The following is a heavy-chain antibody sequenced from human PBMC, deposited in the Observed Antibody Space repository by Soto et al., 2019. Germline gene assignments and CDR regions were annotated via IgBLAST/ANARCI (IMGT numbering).Heavy chain of an antibody. J-gene: IGHJ4*02. V-gene: IGHV4-59*01. CDR1: GGSMIAYY. D-gene: IGHD6-13*01. Sequence: NPSETLSLTCTVSGGSMIAYYWNWMRQPPGKGLQWIGYTYYSGSTTYNPSLKSRVTISVDSSKNQFSLKLDSVTPADTAVYYCARVRGTAGKRYFDYWGPGTLVIVSS. CDR3: ARVRGTAGKRYFDY. CDR2: TYYSGST.